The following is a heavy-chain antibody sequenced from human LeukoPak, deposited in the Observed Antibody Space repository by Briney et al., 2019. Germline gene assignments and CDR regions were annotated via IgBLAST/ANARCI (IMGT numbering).Heavy chain of an antibody. CDR2: INPNSGDT. Sequence: GASVKVSCKASGYTFTGYYIHWVRQAPGQGLEWMGWINPNSGDTNYAQKLQGRVTMTTDTSTSTAYMELRSLRSDDTAVYYCARSPDYGDYPYYFDYWGQGTLVTVSS. D-gene: IGHD4-17*01. CDR3: ARSPDYGDYPYYFDY. V-gene: IGHV1-2*02. J-gene: IGHJ4*02. CDR1: GYTFTGYY.